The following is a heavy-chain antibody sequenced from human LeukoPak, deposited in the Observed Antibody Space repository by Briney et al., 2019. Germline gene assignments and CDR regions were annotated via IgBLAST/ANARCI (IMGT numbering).Heavy chain of an antibody. CDR3: ARARTPNDAFDI. V-gene: IGHV3-74*01. D-gene: IGHD2-15*01. Sequence: GGSLRLSCAGSGFIFRNYWMHWVRQAPGKGLVWVSHINDDGSSTSYADSVKGRFTISRENAKNTLYLQMNSLRAEDTAVYYCARARTPNDAFDIWGQGTMVTVSS. CDR2: INDDGSST. J-gene: IGHJ3*02. CDR1: GFIFRNYW.